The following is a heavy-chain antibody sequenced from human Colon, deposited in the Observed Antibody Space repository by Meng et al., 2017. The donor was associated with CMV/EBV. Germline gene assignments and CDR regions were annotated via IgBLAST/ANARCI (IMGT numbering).Heavy chain of an antibody. CDR2: SYGAGPT. Sequence: WAVAGINIGSTWVSCVRQAPGKGPQWVAVSYGAGPTNCADFAKGRFTISRDNSKNTVYLEMNSLRPEDTAVYYCARQVRIDGRFDYWGQGTLVTVSS. J-gene: IGHJ4*02. D-gene: IGHD2-15*01. CDR1: GINIGSTW. CDR3: ARQVRIDGRFDY. V-gene: IGHV3-66*02.